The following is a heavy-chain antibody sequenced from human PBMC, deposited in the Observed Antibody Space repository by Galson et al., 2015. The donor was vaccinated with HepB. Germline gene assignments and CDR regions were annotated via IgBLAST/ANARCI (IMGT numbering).Heavy chain of an antibody. V-gene: IGHV3-23*01. J-gene: IGHJ4*02. D-gene: IGHD1-26*01. Sequence: SLRLSCAASVFNFRTYGMSWVRQAPGKGLQWVSTINDSGGNTHYADSVKGRFTISRDNSKNTLYLHMNSLRAEDTAVYYWAKDAGGTDSGPFEYRGQGTLVTVSS. CDR3: AKDAGGTDSGPFEY. CDR2: INDSGGNT. CDR1: VFNFRTYG.